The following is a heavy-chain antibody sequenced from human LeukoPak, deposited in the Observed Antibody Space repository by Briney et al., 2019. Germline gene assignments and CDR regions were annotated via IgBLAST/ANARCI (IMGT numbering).Heavy chain of an antibody. J-gene: IGHJ6*03. CDR1: GFTFSSYE. V-gene: IGHV3-48*03. CDR2: IRSSGSAI. CDR3: ARDAIDYYYYYMDV. Sequence: PGGSLRLSCATSGFTFSSYEMNWVRQAPGKGLEWVSYIRSSGSAIYYADSVKGRFTISRDNAKNSLYLQMSSLRAEDTGVYYCARDAIDYYYYYMDVWGKGTTVTISS. D-gene: IGHD2-21*01.